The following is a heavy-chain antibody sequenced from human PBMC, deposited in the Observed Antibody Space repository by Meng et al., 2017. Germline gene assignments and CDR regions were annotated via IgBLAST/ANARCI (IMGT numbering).Heavy chain of an antibody. CDR2: INTNTGNP. D-gene: IGHD1-26*01. Sequence: HVQLVQSGSELKKPEASVKVSCKASGDTFTSYAINLVRQAPGQGLEWIGWINTNTGNPTYAQVFTGRFVFSLDTSVSTASLQISSLKAEDTAVYYCAREGRVDFDYWGQGTLVTVSS. CDR1: GDTFTSYA. CDR3: AREGRVDFDY. J-gene: IGHJ4*02. V-gene: IGHV7-4-1*02.